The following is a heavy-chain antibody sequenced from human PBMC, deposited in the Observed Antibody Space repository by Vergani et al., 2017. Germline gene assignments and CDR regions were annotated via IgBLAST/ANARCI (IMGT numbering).Heavy chain of an antibody. CDR3: ARTLNYYDSSGYYYFYYGMDV. J-gene: IGHJ6*02. D-gene: IGHD3-22*01. V-gene: IGHV2-70*01. CDR1: GFSLSTSGMC. Sequence: QVTLRESGPALVKPTQTLTLTCTFSGFSLSTSGMCVSWIRQPPGKALEWLALIDWDDDKYYSTSLKTRLTISKDTSKNQLVLTMTNMDPVDTATYYCARTLNYYDSSGYYYFYYGMDVWGQGTTVTVSS. CDR2: IDWDDDK.